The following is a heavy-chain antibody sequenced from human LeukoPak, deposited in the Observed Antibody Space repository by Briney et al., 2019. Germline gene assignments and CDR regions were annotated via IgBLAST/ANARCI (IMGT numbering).Heavy chain of an antibody. V-gene: IGHV4-59*05. CDR1: GGSISSYY. CDR3: ARVTYYYDSSGLLLGGFDY. Sequence: SETLSPTCTVSGGSISSYYWSWIRQPPGKGLEWIGSIYYSGSTYYNPSLKSRVTISVDTSKNQFSLKLSSVTAADTAVYYCARVTYYYDSSGLLLGGFDYWGQGTLVTVSS. D-gene: IGHD3-22*01. J-gene: IGHJ4*02. CDR2: IYYSGST.